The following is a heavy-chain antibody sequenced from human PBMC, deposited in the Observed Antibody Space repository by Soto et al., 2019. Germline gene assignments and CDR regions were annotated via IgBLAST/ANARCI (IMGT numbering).Heavy chain of an antibody. Sequence: GGSLRLSCAASGFTFSSYAMHWVRQAPGKGLEWVAVISYDGSNKYYADSVKGRFTISRDNSKNTLYLQMNSLRAEDTAVYYCARDNARSTRGGYSSAWGQGTLVTVSS. CDR2: ISYDGSNK. CDR1: GFTFSSYA. D-gene: IGHD5-18*01. V-gene: IGHV3-30-3*01. CDR3: ARDNARSTRGGYSSA. J-gene: IGHJ5*02.